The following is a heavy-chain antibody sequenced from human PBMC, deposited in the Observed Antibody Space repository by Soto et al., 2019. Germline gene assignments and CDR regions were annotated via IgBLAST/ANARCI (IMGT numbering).Heavy chain of an antibody. CDR2: ISYDGSKK. D-gene: IGHD3-10*01. J-gene: IGHJ4*02. CDR3: AKDSSLRYYGESGYFPEHFDS. Sequence: PGGSLRLSCAASGFTFSYYGMHWVRQAPGKGLEWVAVISYDGSKKFYADSVKGRFTISRDNSKNTLFLQVSSLRAEDTAVYYCAKDSSLRYYGESGYFPEHFDSWSQGSLVTVSS. V-gene: IGHV3-30*18. CDR1: GFTFSYYG.